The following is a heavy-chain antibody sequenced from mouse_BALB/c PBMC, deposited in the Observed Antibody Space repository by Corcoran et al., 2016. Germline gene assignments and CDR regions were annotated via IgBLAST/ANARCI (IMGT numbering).Heavy chain of an antibody. J-gene: IGHJ2*01. Sequence: EIQLQQTGPELVKPGASVKISCKASGYSFTDYIMLWVKQSHGKSLEWIGNINPYYGSTSYNLKVKGKATLTVDKSSSTAYMQLNSLTSEDSAVYYCARAYGSSYCDYWGQGTTRTVSS. CDR2: INPYYGST. V-gene: IGHV1-39*01. CDR1: GYSFTDYI. CDR3: ARAYGSSYCDY. D-gene: IGHD1-1*01.